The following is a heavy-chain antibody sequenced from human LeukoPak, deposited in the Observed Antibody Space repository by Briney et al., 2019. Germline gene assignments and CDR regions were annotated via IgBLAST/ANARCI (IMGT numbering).Heavy chain of an antibody. CDR1: GGSISSYY. J-gene: IGHJ6*03. CDR3: ARDLDGYCSSTSCYTHYYYYYMDV. Sequence: SETLSLTCTVSGGSISSYYWSWIRQPAGKGLEWIGRIYTSGSTNYNPSLKSRVTMSVDTSKNQFSLKLSSVTAADTAVYYCARDLDGYCSSTSCYTHYYYYYMDVWGKGTTVAVSS. CDR2: IYTSGST. V-gene: IGHV4-4*07. D-gene: IGHD2-2*02.